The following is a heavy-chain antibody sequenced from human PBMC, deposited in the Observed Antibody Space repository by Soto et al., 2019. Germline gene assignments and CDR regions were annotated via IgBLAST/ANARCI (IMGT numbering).Heavy chain of an antibody. CDR2: VTGNGDIT. D-gene: IGHD4-17*01. V-gene: IGHV3-23*01. CDR1: GFTFNYYG. CDR3: ATSHYGEMA. J-gene: IGHJ5*02. Sequence: EVQLLESGGGLVQPGGSLRLSCAASGFTFNYYGMSWVRQAPGKGLEWVSIVTGNGDITYYTDSVKGRFTISRDNSKNMVWLQMNSLRAEDTAVYYCATSHYGEMAWGQGVLVTVSS.